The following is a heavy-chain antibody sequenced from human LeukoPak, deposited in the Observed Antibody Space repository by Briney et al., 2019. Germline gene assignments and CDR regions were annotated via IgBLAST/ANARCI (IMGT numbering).Heavy chain of an antibody. D-gene: IGHD2-15*01. CDR2: NNAGTAYT. Sequence: ASVKVSCKASRYTFTTYAMHWLRQAPGQRLEWMGWNNAGTAYTKYSQKFQGRVTFTRDTSASTAYMELSSLRSEDTAVYYCAREYCSGGSCYPWSYWGQGTLVTVSS. CDR1: RYTFTTYA. J-gene: IGHJ4*02. CDR3: AREYCSGGSCYPWSY. V-gene: IGHV1-3*01.